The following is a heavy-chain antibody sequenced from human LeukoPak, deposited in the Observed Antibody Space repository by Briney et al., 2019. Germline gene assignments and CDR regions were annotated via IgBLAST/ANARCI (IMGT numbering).Heavy chain of an antibody. Sequence: SWVRQHPGKGLEWIGYIYYSGSTYYNPSLMSRVTISVDTSKNQFSLKLSSVTAADTAVYYCARVEVTATTFYFDYWGQGTLVTVSS. J-gene: IGHJ4*02. V-gene: IGHV4-31*02. D-gene: IGHD2-21*02. CDR2: IYYSGST. CDR3: ARVEVTATTFYFDY.